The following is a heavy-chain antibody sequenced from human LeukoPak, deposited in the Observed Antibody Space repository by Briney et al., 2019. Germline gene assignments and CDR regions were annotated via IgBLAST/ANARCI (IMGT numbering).Heavy chain of an antibody. CDR3: ARGWRIAVAGTSWFDP. CDR1: GGSFSGYY. Sequence: SETLSLSCAVYGGSFSGYYWSWSRQPPGKGLEWIGEINHSGSTNYNPSLKSRVTISVDTSKNQFSLKLSSVTAADTAVYYCARGWRIAVAGTSWFDPWGQGTLVTVSS. CDR2: INHSGST. J-gene: IGHJ5*02. V-gene: IGHV4-34*01. D-gene: IGHD6-19*01.